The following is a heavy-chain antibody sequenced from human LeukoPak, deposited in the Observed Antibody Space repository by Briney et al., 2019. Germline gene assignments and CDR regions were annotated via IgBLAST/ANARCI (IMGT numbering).Heavy chain of an antibody. V-gene: IGHV3-23*01. D-gene: IGHD3-22*01. CDR3: AIMHPYYDGNGYWVQ. J-gene: IGHJ4*02. CDR2: INTSGGST. CDR1: GFTFSSYA. Sequence: PGGSLRLSCAASGFTFSSYAMSWVRQAPGKGLEWVSGINTSGGSTAYADSVKGRFTISRDNPRNMLYMQMNSLRAEDTALYYCAIMHPYYDGNGYWVQWGQGTLVTVSS.